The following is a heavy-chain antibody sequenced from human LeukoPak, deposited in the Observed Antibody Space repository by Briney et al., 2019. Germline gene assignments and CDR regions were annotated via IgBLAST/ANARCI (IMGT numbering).Heavy chain of an antibody. CDR1: GYTFTGYY. CDR3: ARGVITMVRGVILYMDV. D-gene: IGHD3-10*01. CDR2: INPNSGGT. V-gene: IGHV1-2*02. Sequence: GASVKVSCKASGYTFTGYYMHWVRQAPGQGLEWMGWINPNSGGTNYAQKFQGRVTMTRDTSISTAYMELSRLRSDDTAVYYCARGVITMVRGVILYMDVWGKGTTVTVSS. J-gene: IGHJ6*03.